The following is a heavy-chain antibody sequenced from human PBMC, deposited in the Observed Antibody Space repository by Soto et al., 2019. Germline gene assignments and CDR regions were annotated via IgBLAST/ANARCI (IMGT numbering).Heavy chain of an antibody. CDR2: ISAYNGNT. D-gene: IGHD6-13*01. CDR3: IWGRGARNTAAAPLGGFYYYYGMDV. CDR1: GYTFTGYY. V-gene: IGHV1-18*04. J-gene: IGHJ6*02. Sequence: ASVKVSCKASGYTFTGYYMHWVRQAPGQGLEWMGWISAYNGNTNYAQKLQGRVTMTTDTSTSTAYMELRSLRSDDTAVYYCIWGRGARNTAAAPLGGFYYYYGMDVWGQGTTVTVSS.